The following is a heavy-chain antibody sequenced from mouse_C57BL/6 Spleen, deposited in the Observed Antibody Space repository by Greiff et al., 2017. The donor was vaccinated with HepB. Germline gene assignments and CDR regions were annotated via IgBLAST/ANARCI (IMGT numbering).Heavy chain of an antibody. J-gene: IGHJ3*01. CDR2: IYPGDGDT. Sequence: VKLQESGPELVKPGASVKISCKASGYAFSSSWMNWVKQRPGKGLEWIGRIYPGDGDTNYNGKFKGKATLTADKSSSTAYMQLSSLTSEDSAVYFCARWGSGSAWFAYWGQGTLVTVSA. CDR1: GYAFSSSW. CDR3: ARWGSGSAWFAY. D-gene: IGHD3-2*02. V-gene: IGHV1-82*01.